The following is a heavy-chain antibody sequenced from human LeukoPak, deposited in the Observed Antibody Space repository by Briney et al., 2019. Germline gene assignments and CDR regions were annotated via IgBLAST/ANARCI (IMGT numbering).Heavy chain of an antibody. D-gene: IGHD4-17*01. CDR1: GNTFTSYA. J-gene: IGHJ3*02. Sequence: ASVKVSCKASGNTFTSYAMHWVRQAPGQRLEWMGWINAGNDNTKYSQKFQGRVTITRDTSASTVYMELSSLRSEDTAVYYCARLSGDYVAFDIWGQGTMVTVSS. V-gene: IGHV1-3*01. CDR2: INAGNDNT. CDR3: ARLSGDYVAFDI.